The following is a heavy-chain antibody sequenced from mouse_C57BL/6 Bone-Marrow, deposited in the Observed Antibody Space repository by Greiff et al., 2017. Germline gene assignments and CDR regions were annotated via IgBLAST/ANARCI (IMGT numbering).Heavy chain of an antibody. J-gene: IGHJ4*01. V-gene: IGHV1-63*01. CDR1: GYTFTNFW. Sequence: QVQLQQSGAELVRPGTSVKMSCKASGYTFTNFWIGWAKQRPGHGLEWIGDIYPGGGYTNYNEKFKGKATLTADKSSSTAYMQFSSLTSEDSAIYYCARLPNSYAMDYWGQGTSVTVSS. CDR3: ARLPNSYAMDY. D-gene: IGHD4-1*02. CDR2: IYPGGGYT.